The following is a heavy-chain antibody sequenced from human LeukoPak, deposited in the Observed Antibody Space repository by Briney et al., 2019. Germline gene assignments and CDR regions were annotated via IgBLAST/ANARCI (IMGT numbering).Heavy chain of an antibody. D-gene: IGHD2-21*02. CDR1: GFTFSSYC. J-gene: IGHJ4*02. Sequence: GGSLRLSCAASGFTFSSYCMDWVRQTPGKGLEWVSSISSSSSYIYYADSVKGRFTISRDNAKNSLYLQMNSLRAEDTALYYCARDVVVVTATTYFDYWGQGTLVTVSS. V-gene: IGHV3-21*04. CDR2: ISSSSSYI. CDR3: ARDVVVVTATTYFDY.